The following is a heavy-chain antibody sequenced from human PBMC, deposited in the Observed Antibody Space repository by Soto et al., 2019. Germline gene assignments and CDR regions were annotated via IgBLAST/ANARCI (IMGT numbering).Heavy chain of an antibody. Sequence: QVQLVQSGAEVKKPGASVKVSCKAPRYTFTNYAIHWVRQAPGQRLEWMGWISGGNGNTYYSQHFQGRVTITRDTSASTAYMEQSSLRSEDTAVYYCLSSGSASFDYWGQGTLVTVSS. CDR3: LSSGSASFDY. V-gene: IGHV1-3*01. CDR2: ISGGNGNT. D-gene: IGHD1-26*01. CDR1: RYTFTNYA. J-gene: IGHJ4*02.